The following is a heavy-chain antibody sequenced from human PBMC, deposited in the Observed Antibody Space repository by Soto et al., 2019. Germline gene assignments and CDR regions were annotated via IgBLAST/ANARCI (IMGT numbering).Heavy chain of an antibody. CDR3: ARARRLVPAAIDS. Sequence: QVQLQESGPGLVKPSETLSLTCSVSGGSVSSGDYYWNWIRQPPGKGLEWMGFIYFSATTNYTPSCXXRXPISTDTSKNQFSLELTSVTAADTAVYYCARARRLVPAAIDSWGQGTLVTVSS. V-gene: IGHV4-61*08. D-gene: IGHD2-2*01. CDR1: GGSVSSGDYY. CDR2: IYFSATT. J-gene: IGHJ4*02.